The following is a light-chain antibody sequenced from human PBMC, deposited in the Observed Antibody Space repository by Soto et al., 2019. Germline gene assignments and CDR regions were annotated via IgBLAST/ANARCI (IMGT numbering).Light chain of an antibody. CDR2: DAS. V-gene: IGKV1-5*01. Sequence: DVQMTQSPSTLSSSVGDRVTITCRASQSINNWLAWYQQKPGKAPNLLIYDASSLESGVPSRFSGSGSGTEFPLTISSLHPDDFASYYCQQYHNYYSFGQGTRLEIK. CDR3: QQYHNYYS. CDR1: QSINNW. J-gene: IGKJ2*03.